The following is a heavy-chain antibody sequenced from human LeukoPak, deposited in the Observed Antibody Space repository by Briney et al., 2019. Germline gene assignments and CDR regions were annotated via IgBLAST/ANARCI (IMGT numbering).Heavy chain of an antibody. Sequence: GGSLRLSCAASGFTFSSYAMSWVRQAPGKGLECISGFSGSGGSTYYADSVKGRFTISRDNSKNTVYLQMNSLRAEDTALYYCAKDFSGWYGSVGYFDYWGQGTLVTVSS. V-gene: IGHV3-23*01. CDR2: FSGSGGST. D-gene: IGHD6-19*01. J-gene: IGHJ4*02. CDR3: AKDFSGWYGSVGYFDY. CDR1: GFTFSSYA.